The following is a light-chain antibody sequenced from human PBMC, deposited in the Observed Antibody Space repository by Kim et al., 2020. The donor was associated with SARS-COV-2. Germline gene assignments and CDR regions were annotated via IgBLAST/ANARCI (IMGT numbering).Light chain of an antibody. CDR3: NSRDSSGNHYV. Sequence: ALGQTVRITCQGDSLRSYYASWYQQKPGQAPVVVIYGKNNRPSGIPDRFSGSRSGNTASLTITGAQAEDEADYYCNSRDSSGNHYVFGTGTRSPS. J-gene: IGLJ1*01. CDR2: GKN. CDR1: SLRSYY. V-gene: IGLV3-19*01.